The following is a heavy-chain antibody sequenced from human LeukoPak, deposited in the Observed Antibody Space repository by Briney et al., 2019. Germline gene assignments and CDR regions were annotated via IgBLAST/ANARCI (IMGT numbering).Heavy chain of an antibody. J-gene: IGHJ4*02. Sequence: PSETLSLTCTVSGYSISSGYYWGWIRQPPGKGLEWIGYVYYSGSTNYNPSLKSRVTISVDTSKNQFSLKLSSVTAADTAVYYCARRGYSYRAFDYWGQGTLVTVSS. CDR2: VYYSGST. D-gene: IGHD5-18*01. V-gene: IGHV4-61*01. CDR3: ARRGYSYRAFDY. CDR1: GYSISSGYY.